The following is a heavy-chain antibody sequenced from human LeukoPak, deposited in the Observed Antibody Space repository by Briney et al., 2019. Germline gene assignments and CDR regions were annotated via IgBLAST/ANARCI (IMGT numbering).Heavy chain of an antibody. Sequence: ASVKVSCKASGYTFTSYDINWVRQATGQGLEWMGWMNPNSGNTGYAQKFQGRVTMTRNTSISTAYMELSSLRSEDTAVYYCATGGLRYFDWLSKGDAFDIWGQGTMVTVSS. CDR3: ATGGLRYFDWLSKGDAFDI. CDR2: MNPNSGNT. D-gene: IGHD3-9*01. J-gene: IGHJ3*02. CDR1: GYTFTSYD. V-gene: IGHV1-8*01.